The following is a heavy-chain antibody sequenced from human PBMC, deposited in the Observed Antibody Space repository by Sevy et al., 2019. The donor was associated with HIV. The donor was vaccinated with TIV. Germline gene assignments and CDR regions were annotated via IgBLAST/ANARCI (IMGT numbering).Heavy chain of an antibody. J-gene: IGHJ4*02. CDR1: GFTFSSYA. CDR3: ARWLQLVFDY. Sequence: GGSLRLSCAASGFTFSSYAMHWVRQAPGKGLEWVAVISYDGSNKYYADSVKGRFTISRDNSKNTLYLQMNSLGAEDTAVYYCARWLQLVFDYWGQGTLVTVSS. V-gene: IGHV3-30*04. CDR2: ISYDGSNK. D-gene: IGHD5-12*01.